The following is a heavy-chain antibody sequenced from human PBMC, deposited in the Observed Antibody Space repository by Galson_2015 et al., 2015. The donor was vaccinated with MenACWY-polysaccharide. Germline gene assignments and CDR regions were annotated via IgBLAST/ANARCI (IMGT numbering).Heavy chain of an antibody. CDR3: ARGYCSSNECYTHYGLDY. Sequence: LRLSCAASGFPFANYNMNWVRQAPGRGREWVSSISSLANCLYYGDSGMGRFIISRDSAKNSLFLQMNGLTGEVTAVYYCARGYCSSNECYTHYGLDYWGRGALVTVSS. D-gene: IGHD2-2*01. V-gene: IGHV3-21*01. J-gene: IGHJ4*02. CDR1: GFPFANYN. CDR2: ISSLANCL.